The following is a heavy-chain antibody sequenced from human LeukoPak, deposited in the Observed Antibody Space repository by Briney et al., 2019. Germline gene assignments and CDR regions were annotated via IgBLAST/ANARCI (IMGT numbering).Heavy chain of an antibody. CDR2: INPDSGGT. D-gene: IGHD1-1*01. Sequence: ASVKVSCKASGYTFTGYYMHWVRQAPGQGLEWMGWINPDSGGTKYAQKFQGRVTMTRDTSISTAYMDLSRLRSDDTAVYYCAGYKQLDWAHYYFYYMDVWGKGTTVTVSS. CDR1: GYTFTGYY. V-gene: IGHV1-2*02. J-gene: IGHJ6*03. CDR3: AGYKQLDWAHYYFYYMDV.